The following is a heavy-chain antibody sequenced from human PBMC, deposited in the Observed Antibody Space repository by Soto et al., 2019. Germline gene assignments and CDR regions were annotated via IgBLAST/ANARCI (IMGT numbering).Heavy chain of an antibody. J-gene: IGHJ5*02. CDR2: ISSSTSYI. D-gene: IGHD2-15*01. V-gene: IGHV3-21*01. Sequence: GGSLRLSCAASGFTFSSSRMNWVRQAPGKGLEWVSSISSSTSYIYYADSVKGRFTISRDNAKNSLYLQMNRLRAEDTAVYYCARNKYCSGGSCYSFDWFDPWGQGTLVTVSS. CDR1: GFTFSSSR. CDR3: ARNKYCSGGSCYSFDWFDP.